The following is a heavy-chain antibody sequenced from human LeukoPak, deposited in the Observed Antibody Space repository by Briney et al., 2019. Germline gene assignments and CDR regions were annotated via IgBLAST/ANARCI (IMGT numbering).Heavy chain of an antibody. J-gene: IGHJ3*02. CDR1: GFTFDDYG. CDR2: INWNGGST. V-gene: IGHV3-20*04. CDR3: ARDYTSPDAFDI. Sequence: GGSLRLSCAASGFTFDDYGMSWVRQAPGKGLEWVSGINWNGGSTGYADSVKGRFTISRDNAKNTLYLQMNSLRAEDTALYYCARDYTSPDAFDIWGQGTMVTVSS. D-gene: IGHD2-2*02.